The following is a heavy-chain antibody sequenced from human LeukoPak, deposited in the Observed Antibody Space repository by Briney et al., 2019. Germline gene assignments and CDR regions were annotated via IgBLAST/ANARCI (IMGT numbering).Heavy chain of an antibody. CDR1: GGSFSGYY. D-gene: IGHD2-2*02. J-gene: IGHJ5*02. CDR2: INHSGST. CDR3: ARGQRRYCSSTSCYSSYNWFDP. V-gene: IGHV4-34*01. Sequence: SETLSLTCAVYGGSFSGYYWSWVRQPPGKGLERIGEINHSGSTNYNPSLKSRVTISVDTSKNQFSLKLSSVTAADTAVYYCARGQRRYCSSTSCYSSYNWFDPWGQGTLVTVSS.